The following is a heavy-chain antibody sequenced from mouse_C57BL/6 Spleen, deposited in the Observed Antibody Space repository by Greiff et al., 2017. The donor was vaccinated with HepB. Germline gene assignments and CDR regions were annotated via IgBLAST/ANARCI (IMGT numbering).Heavy chain of an antibody. D-gene: IGHD1-1*01. V-gene: IGHV1-72*01. CDR3: ARHIDTTVVARYFDV. CDR1: GYTFTSYW. J-gene: IGHJ1*03. Sequence: QVQLQQPGAELVKPGASVKLSCKASGYTFTSYWMHWVKQRPGRGLEWIGRIDPNSGGTKYNEKFKSKATLTVDKPSSTAYMQLSSLTSEDSAVYYCARHIDTTVVARYFDVWGTGTTVTVSS. CDR2: IDPNSGGT.